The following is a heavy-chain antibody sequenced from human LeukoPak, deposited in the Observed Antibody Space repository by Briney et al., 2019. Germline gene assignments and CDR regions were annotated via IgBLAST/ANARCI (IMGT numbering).Heavy chain of an antibody. CDR1: GFTFSSYA. Sequence: GSLRLSCAASGFTFSSYAMHWVRQAPGKGLEWVAVISYDGSNKYYADSVKGRFTISRDNCKNTLYLQMNSLRAEDTAVYYCARAPTDSDYGGNSGLDYWGQGTLVTVSS. CDR3: ARAPTDSDYGGNSGLDY. D-gene: IGHD4-23*01. V-gene: IGHV3-30-3*01. CDR2: ISYDGSNK. J-gene: IGHJ4*02.